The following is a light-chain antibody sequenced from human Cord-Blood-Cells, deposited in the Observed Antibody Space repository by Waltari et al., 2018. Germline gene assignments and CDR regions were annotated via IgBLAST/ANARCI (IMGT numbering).Light chain of an antibody. Sequence: DIQMTQSPSSPSASLGDRVTITCRASQSISSYLNWYQQKPGKAPKLLIYATSSLQSGVPSRFSGSGSGTDFTLTISSLQPEDFATYYCQQSYSTPFTFGPGTKVDIK. J-gene: IGKJ3*01. CDR3: QQSYSTPFT. CDR1: QSISSY. V-gene: IGKV1-39*01. CDR2: ATS.